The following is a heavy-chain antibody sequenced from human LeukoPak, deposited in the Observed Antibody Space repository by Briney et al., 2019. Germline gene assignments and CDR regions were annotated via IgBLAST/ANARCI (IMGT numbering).Heavy chain of an antibody. J-gene: IGHJ4*02. V-gene: IGHV3-23*01. CDR1: GFTFSSYA. D-gene: IGHD5-18*01. CDR2: ISGSGGST. Sequence: GGSLRLSCAASGFTFSSYAMSWVRQAPGKGLEWASAISGSGGSTYYADSVKGRFTISRDNSKNTLYLQMNSLRAEDTAVYYCTKGSEDTAMVDFDYWGQGTLVTVSS. CDR3: TKGSEDTAMVDFDY.